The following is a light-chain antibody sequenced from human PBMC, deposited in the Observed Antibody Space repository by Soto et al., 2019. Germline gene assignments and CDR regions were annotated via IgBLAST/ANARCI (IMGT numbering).Light chain of an antibody. CDR1: QSISSN. V-gene: IGKV3-15*01. CDR3: QQYNNWPRS. Sequence: EIMMTQSPATLSVSPGDRATLSCRASQSISSNLAWYQQKPGQPPRLLIYGASTRATGIPARFSGSGSGTEFTLTISSLQSEDFVLYYCQQYNNWPRSFGGGTKVEIK. CDR2: GAS. J-gene: IGKJ4*01.